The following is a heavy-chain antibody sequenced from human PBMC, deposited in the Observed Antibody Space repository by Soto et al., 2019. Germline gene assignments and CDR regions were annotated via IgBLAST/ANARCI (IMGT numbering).Heavy chain of an antibody. Sequence: PGGSLRLSCAASGFTFSSYGMHWVRQAPGKGLEWVAVISYDGSNKYYADSAKGRFTISRDNSKNTLYLQMNSLRAEDTAVYYCAKDQGTAIAASNYYYYYGMDVWGQGTTVTVSS. CDR1: GFTFSSYG. D-gene: IGHD6-6*01. J-gene: IGHJ6*02. CDR2: ISYDGSNK. CDR3: AKDQGTAIAASNYYYYYGMDV. V-gene: IGHV3-30*18.